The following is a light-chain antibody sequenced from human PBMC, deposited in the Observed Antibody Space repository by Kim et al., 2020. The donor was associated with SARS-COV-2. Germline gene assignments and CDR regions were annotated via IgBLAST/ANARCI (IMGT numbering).Light chain of an antibody. CDR1: KVGETY. CDR3: QAWDSGTVV. J-gene: IGLJ2*01. V-gene: IGLV3-1*01. CDR2: QDS. Sequence: VAPGQTASITCSGDKVGETYVCGYQQRPGQSPLLVIEQDSKRPSGIPERFSGSNSGNTATLTISGTQAMDEADYYCQAWDSGTVVFGGGTKVTVL.